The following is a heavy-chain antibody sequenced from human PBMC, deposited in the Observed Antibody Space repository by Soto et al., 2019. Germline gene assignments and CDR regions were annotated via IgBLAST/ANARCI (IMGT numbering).Heavy chain of an antibody. V-gene: IGHV3-23*01. D-gene: IGHD5-18*01. CDR2: ISGSGVST. CDR1: GFTFSSYA. CDR3: AKGRGYSYGWDYFDY. Sequence: EVQLLESGGGLVQPGGSLRLSCAASGFTFSSYAMSWVRQAPGKGLEWVSAISGSGVSTYYADSVKGRFTISRDNCXXTRYLQMNSLTAEDTAVYYCAKGRGYSYGWDYFDYWGQGTLVTVSS. J-gene: IGHJ4*02.